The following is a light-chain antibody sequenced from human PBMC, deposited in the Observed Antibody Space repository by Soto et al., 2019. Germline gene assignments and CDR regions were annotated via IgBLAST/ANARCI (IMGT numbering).Light chain of an antibody. CDR1: QSVSSN. CDR2: GAS. Sequence: ETVMTQSPATLSVSPGERATLSCRASQSVSSNLAWYQQKPGQAPRLLIYGASTRATGIPARFSGSGSGTEFTLTVTSLQSEDAAVYYCQQSNNWPPITFGQGTRLEIK. CDR3: QQSNNWPPIT. J-gene: IGKJ5*01. V-gene: IGKV3-15*01.